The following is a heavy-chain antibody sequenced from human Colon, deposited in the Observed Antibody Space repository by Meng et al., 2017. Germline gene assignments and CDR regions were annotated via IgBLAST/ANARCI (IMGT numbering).Heavy chain of an antibody. J-gene: IGHJ5*02. V-gene: IGHV4-30-4*01. CDR1: VGSISSGDYY. Sequence: QVHRKDAGPGLVQPSQPLSLTCPVSVGSISSGDYYCSWIRQPPGKGLEWIGYIYYSGSTYSNASLKSRVTISIDRSKSQFSLKLSSVTAADTAVYYCARDRKHYGERGWFDPWGQGTLVTVSS. CDR3: ARDRKHYGERGWFDP. D-gene: IGHD4-17*01. CDR2: IYYSGST.